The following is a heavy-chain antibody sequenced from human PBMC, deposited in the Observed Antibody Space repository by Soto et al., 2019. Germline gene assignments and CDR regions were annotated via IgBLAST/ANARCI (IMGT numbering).Heavy chain of an antibody. CDR2: ISGSGGST. Sequence: EVQLLESGGGLVQPGGSLRLSCAASGFTFSSYAMSWVRQAPGKGLEWVSAISGSGGSTYYADSVKGRFTISRDNSKNTLYLQMNSLRAEDTAVYYCAKNQHPYYDFWSGYYTGSRSGFDYRGQGTLVTVSS. V-gene: IGHV3-23*01. J-gene: IGHJ4*02. CDR3: AKNQHPYYDFWSGYYTGSRSGFDY. D-gene: IGHD3-3*01. CDR1: GFTFSSYA.